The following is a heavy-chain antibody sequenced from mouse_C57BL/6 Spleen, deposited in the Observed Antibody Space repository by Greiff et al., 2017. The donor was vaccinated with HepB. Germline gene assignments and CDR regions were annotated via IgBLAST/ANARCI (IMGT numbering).Heavy chain of an antibody. D-gene: IGHD2-1*01. CDR1: GFTFSDYY. J-gene: IGHJ1*03. V-gene: IGHV5-16*01. Sequence: EVQVVESEGGLVQPGSSMKLSCTASGFTFSDYYMAWVRQVPEKGLEWVANINYDGSSTYYLDSLKSRFIISRDNAKNILYLQMSSLKSEDTATYYCAREGNRGYFDVWGTGTTVTVSS. CDR2: INYDGSST. CDR3: AREGNRGYFDV.